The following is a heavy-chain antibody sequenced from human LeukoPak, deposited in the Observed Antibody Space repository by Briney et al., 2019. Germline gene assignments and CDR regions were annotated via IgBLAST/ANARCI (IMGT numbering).Heavy chain of an antibody. CDR1: GFTFSSYW. D-gene: IGHD3-10*01. V-gene: IGHV3-74*01. CDR3: ALSMVRGPFSFYYYGVDV. Sequence: GGSLRLSCAASGFTFSSYWMHWVRQAPGKGLVWVSRINSDGSSTSYADSVKGRFTISRDNAKNSLYLEMNSLRADDTGVYYCALSMVRGPFSFYYYGVDVWGPGTAVTVSS. CDR2: INSDGSST. J-gene: IGHJ6*02.